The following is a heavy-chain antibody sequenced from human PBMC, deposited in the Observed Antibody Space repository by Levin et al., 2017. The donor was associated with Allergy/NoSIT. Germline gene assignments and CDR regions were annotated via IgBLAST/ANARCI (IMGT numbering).Heavy chain of an antibody. CDR3: ARVAPHSKLGATSAPDY. J-gene: IGHJ4*02. CDR1: GFTFSSYS. D-gene: IGHD1-26*01. Sequence: GGSLRLSCAASGFTFSSYSMNWVRQAPGKGLEWVSSITSSSDYIDYADSVKGRFTISRDNAKNSLYLQMNSLRAEDTAVYYCARVAPHSKLGATSAPDYWGQGTLVTVSS. V-gene: IGHV3-21*01. CDR2: ITSSSDYI.